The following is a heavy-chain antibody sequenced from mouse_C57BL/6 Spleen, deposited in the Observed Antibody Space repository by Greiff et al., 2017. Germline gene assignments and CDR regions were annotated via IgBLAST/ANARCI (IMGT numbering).Heavy chain of an antibody. J-gene: IGHJ2*01. V-gene: IGHV5-16*01. D-gene: IGHD2-3*01. CDR1: GFPFSDYY. Sequence: EVTLVESEGGLVQPGSSMKLSCTASGFPFSDYYMAWVRKVPEKGLEWVDNINYDGSSTYYLSSLKSRFIISRDNAKNILYLQMSSLKSEDTATYYYARDEGWLCYFDYWGQGTTLTVSA. CDR2: INYDGSST. CDR3: ARDEGWLCYFDY.